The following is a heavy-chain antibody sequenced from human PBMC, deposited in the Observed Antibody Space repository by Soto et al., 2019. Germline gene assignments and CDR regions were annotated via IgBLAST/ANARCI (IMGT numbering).Heavy chain of an antibody. J-gene: IGHJ3*02. CDR1: GFTFSSYA. V-gene: IGHV3-23*01. D-gene: IGHD3-9*01. CDR3: AKDPPYYDILTGYYATSSLDAFDI. Sequence: GGSLRLSCAASGFTFSSYAMSWVRQAPGKGLEWVSAISGSGGSTYYADSVKGRFTISRDNSKNTLYLQMNSLRAEDTAVYYCAKDPPYYDILTGYYATSSLDAFDIWGQGTMVTV. CDR2: ISGSGGST.